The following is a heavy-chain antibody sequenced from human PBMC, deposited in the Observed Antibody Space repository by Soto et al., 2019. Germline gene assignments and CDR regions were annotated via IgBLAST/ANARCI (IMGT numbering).Heavy chain of an antibody. D-gene: IGHD3-16*02. CDR3: ARDRVGLRLGELSVLDY. Sequence: QVQLVQSGAEVKKPGASVKVSCKASGYTFTSYGISWVRQAPGQGLEWMGWISAYNGNTNYAQKLQGRVTMTTDTSTSPAYMELRSLRSDDTDVYYCARDRVGLRLGELSVLDYWGQGTLVTVSS. V-gene: IGHV1-18*01. CDR2: ISAYNGNT. J-gene: IGHJ4*02. CDR1: GYTFTSYG.